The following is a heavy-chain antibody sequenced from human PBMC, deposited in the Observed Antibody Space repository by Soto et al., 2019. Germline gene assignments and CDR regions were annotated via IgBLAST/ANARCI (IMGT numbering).Heavy chain of an antibody. CDR1: GGSISSSNW. D-gene: IGHD6-13*01. CDR3: PTDGAPARTRPNCFDP. Sequence: PSETLSLTCAVSGGSISSSNWWSWVRQPPGKGLEWIGEIYHSGSTNYNPSLKSRVTISVDKSKNQFSLKLSSVTAADTAVYFCPTDGAPARTRPNCFDPWGQGTLVTVSS. J-gene: IGHJ5*02. CDR2: IYHSGST. V-gene: IGHV4-4*02.